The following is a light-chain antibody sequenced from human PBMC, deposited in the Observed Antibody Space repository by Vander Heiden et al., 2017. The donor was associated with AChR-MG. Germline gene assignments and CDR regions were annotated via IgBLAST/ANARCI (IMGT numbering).Light chain of an antibody. J-gene: IGKJ1*01. Sequence: DIRMTQSPGTLSASVGDRVTITCRASQTLSGWLAWYQQKPWKAPTLLIYDASNFKSAVPSRFSGSGSGTEYTLTISSRQPDDFATYYCQRDTGYDFAFGQRTKVDMK. CDR1: QTLSGW. V-gene: IGKV1-5*01. CDR2: DAS. CDR3: QRDTGYDFA.